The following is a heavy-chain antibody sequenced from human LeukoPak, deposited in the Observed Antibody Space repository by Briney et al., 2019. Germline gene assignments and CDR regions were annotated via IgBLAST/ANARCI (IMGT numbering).Heavy chain of an antibody. V-gene: IGHV1-46*01. J-gene: IGHJ5*02. CDR3: ARDAGGNLDRIAVAGRFGP. D-gene: IGHD6-19*01. CDR1: GYTFTSYY. Sequence: ASVKVSCKASGYTFTSYYMHWVRQAPGQGLEWMGIINPSGGSTSYAQKFQGRVTMTRDTSTSTVYMELSSLRSEDTAVYYCARDAGGNLDRIAVAGRFGPWGQGTLVTVSS. CDR2: INPSGGST.